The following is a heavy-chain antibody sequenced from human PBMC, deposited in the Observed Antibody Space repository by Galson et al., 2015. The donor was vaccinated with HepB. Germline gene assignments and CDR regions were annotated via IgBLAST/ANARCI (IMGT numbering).Heavy chain of an antibody. V-gene: IGHV3-7*01. D-gene: IGHD6-19*01. CDR3: AREKGGLAGSSKDF. J-gene: IGHJ4*02. Sequence: SLRLSCAASGFTFSNYWMSWVRQAPGKGLEWVANIKQNGNEKYHVDSVKGRFTISRDNVRNSLYLQMNSLSAEDTAVYYCAREKGGLAGSSKDFWGQGTLVTVSS. CDR1: GFTFSNYW. CDR2: IKQNGNEK.